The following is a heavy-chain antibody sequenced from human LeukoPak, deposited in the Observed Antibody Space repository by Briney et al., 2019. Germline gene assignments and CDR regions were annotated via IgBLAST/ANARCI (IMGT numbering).Heavy chain of an antibody. CDR3: AKAGLVEELSLFDY. CDR2: INIYNGHP. V-gene: IGHV7-4-1*02. CDR1: GYIFTSYA. Sequence: ASVKVSCKASGYIFTSYAINWLRQAPGQGPEWMGWINIYNGHPTYAQGFTGRVVFSLDASMSTAYLQMSSLKAEDTAVYYCAKAGLVEELSLFDYWGQGTLVTVCS. J-gene: IGHJ4*02. D-gene: IGHD3-16*02.